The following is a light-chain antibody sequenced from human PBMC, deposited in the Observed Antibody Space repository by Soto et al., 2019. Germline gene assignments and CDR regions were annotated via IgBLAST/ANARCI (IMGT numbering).Light chain of an antibody. CDR1: SSDVGGYNY. Sequence: ALTQPASVSGSPGQSITISCTGTSSDVGGYNYVSWDQQHPGKAPKLMIYEVSNRPSGVSNRFSGSKSGNTASLTISGLQAEDEADYYCTSYTSGITYVFGTGTKVTVL. CDR3: TSYTSGITYV. J-gene: IGLJ1*01. CDR2: EVS. V-gene: IGLV2-14*01.